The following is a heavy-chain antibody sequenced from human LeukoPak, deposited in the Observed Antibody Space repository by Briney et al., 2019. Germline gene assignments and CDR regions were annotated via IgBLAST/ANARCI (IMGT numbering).Heavy chain of an antibody. Sequence: PGGSLRLSCAASGFSFSNFGLHWVRQAPGKGLEWVALIRSDGSSKNYADSVKGRFTISRDASKNTVFLQMNSLRADDTVVYFCAKWSGDFPSYYLDYWGQGTLVTVSS. D-gene: IGHD4-17*01. J-gene: IGHJ4*02. CDR1: GFSFSNFG. V-gene: IGHV3-30*02. CDR2: IRSDGSSK. CDR3: AKWSGDFPSYYLDY.